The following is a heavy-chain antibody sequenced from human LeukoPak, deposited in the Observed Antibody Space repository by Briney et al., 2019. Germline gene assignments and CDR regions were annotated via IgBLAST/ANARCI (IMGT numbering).Heavy chain of an antibody. CDR3: ARNSMIMRNWFDP. CDR2: INHNGST. V-gene: IGHV4-34*01. D-gene: IGHD3-16*01. J-gene: IGHJ5*02. Sequence: SETLSLTCAVYGGSFSGYYWSWIRQPPGKGLEWIGEINHNGSTNYNPSLKSRVTISVDTSKNQFSLKLSSVTAADTAVYYCARNSMIMRNWFDPWGQGTLVTVSS. CDR1: GGSFSGYY.